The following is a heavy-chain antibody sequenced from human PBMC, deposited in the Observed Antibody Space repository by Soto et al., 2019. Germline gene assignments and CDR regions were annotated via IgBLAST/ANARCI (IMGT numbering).Heavy chain of an antibody. CDR1: GYTFTGYY. J-gene: IGHJ6*02. D-gene: IGHD4-17*01. V-gene: IGHV1-2*02. CDR2: INPNSGGT. CDR3: AREGYYGGKSLGGFYGMDV. Sequence: QVQLVQSGAEVKKPGASVKVSCKASGYTFTGYYMHWVRQAPGQGLEWMGWINPNSGGTNYAQKFQGRDTMTRDTSISTAYMELSRLRSDDTAVYYCAREGYYGGKSLGGFYGMDVWGQGTTVTVSS.